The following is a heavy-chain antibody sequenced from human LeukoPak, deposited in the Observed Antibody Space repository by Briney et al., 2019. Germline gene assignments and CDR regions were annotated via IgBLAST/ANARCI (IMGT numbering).Heavy chain of an antibody. CDR2: VYYSGNT. V-gene: IGHV4-59*08. Sequence: SETLSLTCTVSGGSISGYYWSWIRQPPGKGLEWIGYVYYSGNTNYNPSLRSRVTMSVDTSKNQFSLRLSSVTAADTAVYYCARHPEWELVRQGFDPWGQGTLVTVSS. D-gene: IGHD1-26*01. CDR3: ARHPEWELVRQGFDP. CDR1: GGSISGYY. J-gene: IGHJ5*02.